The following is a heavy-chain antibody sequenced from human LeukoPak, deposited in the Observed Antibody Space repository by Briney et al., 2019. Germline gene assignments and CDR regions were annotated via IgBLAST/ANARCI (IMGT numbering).Heavy chain of an antibody. CDR3: ARVAYCSSTSCYYYYGMDV. J-gene: IGHJ6*02. Sequence: SVKVSCKASGGTFSSYAISWVRQAPGQGLEWMGRIIPILGIANYAQKFQGRVTITADKSTSTAYMELSSLRSEDTAVYYCARVAYCSSTSCYYYYGMDVWGQGTTVTVSS. D-gene: IGHD2-2*01. CDR2: IIPILGIA. V-gene: IGHV1-69*04. CDR1: GGTFSSYA.